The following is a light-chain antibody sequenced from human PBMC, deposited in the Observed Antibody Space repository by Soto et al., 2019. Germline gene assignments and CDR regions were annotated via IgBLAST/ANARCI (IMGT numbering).Light chain of an antibody. CDR3: QHRRNTFT. V-gene: IGKV3-11*01. CDR2: DAS. Sequence: EIVLTQSPATLSFSPGETATLSCGASESVSTYLAWYQQKPGQAPRLLIYDASHRATGTPARFSGSGSMTDFTLTISSLEPEDSAVYYCQHRRNTFTFGPGTKVEIK. CDR1: ESVSTY. J-gene: IGKJ3*01.